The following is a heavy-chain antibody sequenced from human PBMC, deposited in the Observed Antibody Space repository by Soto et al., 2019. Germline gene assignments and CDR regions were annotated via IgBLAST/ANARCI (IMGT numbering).Heavy chain of an antibody. CDR3: ASRPNIAAAPL. D-gene: IGHD6-13*01. J-gene: IGHJ4*02. CDR2: ISAYNGNT. V-gene: IGHV1-18*01. CDR1: GYTFTSYA. Sequence: ASVKVSCKASGYTFTSYALHWVRQAPGQGLEWMGWISAYNGNTNYAQKLQGRVTMTTDTSTSTAYMELRSLRSDDTAVYYCASRPNIAAAPLWGQGTLVTVSS.